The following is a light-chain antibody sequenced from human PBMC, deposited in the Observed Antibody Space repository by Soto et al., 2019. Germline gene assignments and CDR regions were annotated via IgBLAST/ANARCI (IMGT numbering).Light chain of an antibody. Sequence: QSVLTQPASVSGSPGQSITISCTGTSSDVGGYNYVSWYQLHPDKVPKLIIYEVNKRPSGVPDRFSGSKSGSTASLTVSGLQAEDEADYFCSSYAGSKNFILFGGGTKLTVL. CDR1: SSDVGGYNY. V-gene: IGLV2-8*01. CDR2: EVN. CDR3: SSYAGSKNFIL. J-gene: IGLJ2*01.